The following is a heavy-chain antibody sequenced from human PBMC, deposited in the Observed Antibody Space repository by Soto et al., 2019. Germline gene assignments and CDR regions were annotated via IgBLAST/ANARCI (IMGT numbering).Heavy chain of an antibody. CDR2: VIPIFTPP. V-gene: IGHV1-69*06. Sequence: QVQLVQSGAEVRMPGSSVRVSCKASGGTFSSSAISWVRLAPGQGLDWMGGVIPIFTPPIYAQRFQGRVTITADTSTSTVYMELSSRTSEDTAVYYCTRHLAILPPSLSYYPMDVWGQGTTVTVSS. CDR3: TRHLAILPPSLSYYPMDV. J-gene: IGHJ6*02. CDR1: GGTFSSSA. D-gene: IGHD3-3*01.